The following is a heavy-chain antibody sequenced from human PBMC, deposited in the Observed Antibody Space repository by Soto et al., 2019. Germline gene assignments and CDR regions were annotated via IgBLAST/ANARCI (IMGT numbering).Heavy chain of an antibody. D-gene: IGHD2-2*01. V-gene: IGHV3-74*01. J-gene: IGHJ4*02. CDR3: ARATGSNHPFDY. CDR2: ISTDGSST. CDR1: GFTFSTYW. Sequence: EVQLVESGGGLVQPGGSLRLSCAATGFTFSTYWMHWVRQGPGKGLVWVSRISTDGSSTTYADSVKGRFTNSRDNAKNTLYLQMNSLRAEDTAVYYCARATGSNHPFDYWGQGSLVTVSS.